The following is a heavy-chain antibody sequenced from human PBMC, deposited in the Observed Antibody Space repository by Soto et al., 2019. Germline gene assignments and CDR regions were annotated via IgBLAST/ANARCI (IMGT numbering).Heavy chain of an antibody. CDR2: IYYSGYT. V-gene: IGHV4-59*08. D-gene: IGHD3-10*01. Sequence: QVQLQESGPGRVKPSETLSLTCTASGGSISPYYWSWIRQPPGEGMEWLGYIYYSGYTNYNPSLKSRLTISVDTSKSQCSLRLSSVTAADTAVYFCARLIRDASGSYRLDYWGRGTLVTVSS. CDR3: ARLIRDASGSYRLDY. CDR1: GGSISPYY. J-gene: IGHJ4*02.